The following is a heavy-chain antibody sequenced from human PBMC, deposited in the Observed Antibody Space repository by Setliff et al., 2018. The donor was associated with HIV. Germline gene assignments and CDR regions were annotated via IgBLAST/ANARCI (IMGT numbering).Heavy chain of an antibody. CDR1: GLTISNFD. CDR3: AKPRRYNTYYFDH. Sequence: PGGSLRLSCTASGLTISNFDMNWVRQAPGKGLEWVSYITSSGSITYYADSVKGRFTVSRDSAQSSLYLQMNSLKTEDTAVYYCAKPRRYNTYYFDHWGQGTLVTVSS. CDR2: ITSSGSIT. D-gene: IGHD3-3*01. J-gene: IGHJ4*02. V-gene: IGHV3-48*03.